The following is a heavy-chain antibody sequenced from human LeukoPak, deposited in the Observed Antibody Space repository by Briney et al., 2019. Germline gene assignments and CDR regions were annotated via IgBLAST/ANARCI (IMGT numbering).Heavy chain of an antibody. D-gene: IGHD6-13*01. CDR2: INWNGDRT. CDR3: AKVAAAGNWYFDL. J-gene: IGHJ2*01. CDR1: GFTFDDYW. V-gene: IGHV3-20*04. Sequence: GGAPRLSCAASGFTFDDYWISWGRPTPGEGVEWVSGINWNGDRTGYADSVKGRFTISRDNAKNSLYLQMNSLRPEDMALYYCAKVAAAGNWYFDLWGRGTLVTVSS.